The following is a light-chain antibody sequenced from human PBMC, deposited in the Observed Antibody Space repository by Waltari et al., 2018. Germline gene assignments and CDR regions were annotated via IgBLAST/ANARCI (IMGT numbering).Light chain of an antibody. Sequence: DIVMTQSPDSLAVSLGERATINCKPSQSVLYRSDNKNYLGWYQKKPGLPPKLLIYWASTRESGVPDRFSGSGSGTDFTLTISSLQAEDVAVYYCQQYYSSPVTFGQGTRLEIK. J-gene: IGKJ5*01. CDR2: WAS. CDR3: QQYYSSPVT. CDR1: QSVLYRSDNKNY. V-gene: IGKV4-1*01.